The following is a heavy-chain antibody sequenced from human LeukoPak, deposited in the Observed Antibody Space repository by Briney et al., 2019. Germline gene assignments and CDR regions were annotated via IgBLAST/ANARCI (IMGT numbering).Heavy chain of an antibody. J-gene: IGHJ5*02. CDR2: IYSGGST. CDR1: GFTFSSYT. CDR3: AREGRGPSSNWFDP. V-gene: IGHV3-53*01. Sequence: GGSLRLSCAASGFTFSSYTMSWVRQAPGKGLEWVSVIYSGGSTYYADSVKGRFTISRDNSKNTLYLQMNSLRAEDTAVYHCAREGRGPSSNWFDPWGQGTLVTVSS.